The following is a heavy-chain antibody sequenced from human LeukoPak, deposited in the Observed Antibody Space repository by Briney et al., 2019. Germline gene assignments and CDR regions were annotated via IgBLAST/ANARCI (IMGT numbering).Heavy chain of an antibody. CDR3: ARHGWHAWYFDL. CDR2: INERRNT. Sequence: SETLSLTCAVYGESVSGYSWSWIRQPPGKGLEWIGEINERRNTNYNPSLKSRVTISIDTSKSQFSLKLSSVTAADTAVYYCARHGWHAWYFDLWGRGTLVTVSS. J-gene: IGHJ2*01. D-gene: IGHD6-19*01. V-gene: IGHV4-34*01. CDR1: GESVSGYS.